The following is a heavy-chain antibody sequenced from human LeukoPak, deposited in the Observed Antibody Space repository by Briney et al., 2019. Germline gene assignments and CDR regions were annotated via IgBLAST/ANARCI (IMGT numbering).Heavy chain of an antibody. J-gene: IGHJ4*02. CDR2: ISGYNGNI. CDR3: ARDSVRFLEWFSFDY. D-gene: IGHD3-3*01. V-gene: IGHV1-18*01. Sequence: ASVKVSCKASGNTFTSYGISWVRQAPGQGLEWMGWISGYNGNINYVQKLQGRVTMTTDTSTSTVYLELRSLSSDDTAVYYCARDSVRFLEWFSFDYWGQGTLVTVSS. CDR1: GNTFTSYG.